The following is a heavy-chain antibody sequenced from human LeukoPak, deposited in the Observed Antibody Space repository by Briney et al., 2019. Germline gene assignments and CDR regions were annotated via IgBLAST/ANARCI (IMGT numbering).Heavy chain of an antibody. V-gene: IGHV4-59*01. CDR3: AGCEGILTGYKGCYYGMDV. D-gene: IGHD3-9*01. CDR1: GHSMSSYY. CDR2: SDYSGST. Sequence: SETLSLTCTVSGHSMSSYYWSLIRQPPGPGLEWIGYSDYSGSTTYYHSLKSVVTISGETSKTQLSLKLSSVTAAATAVYYCAGCEGILTGYKGCYYGMDVWGQGTTVTVSS. J-gene: IGHJ6*02.